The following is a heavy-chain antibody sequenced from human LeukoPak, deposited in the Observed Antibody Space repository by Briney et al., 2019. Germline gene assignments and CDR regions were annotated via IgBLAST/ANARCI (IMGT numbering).Heavy chain of an antibody. CDR1: GFTFSSYW. CDR2: IKQDGSEK. V-gene: IGHV3-7*01. CDR3: ARVWYYYDSSGYYPDY. J-gene: IGHJ4*02. D-gene: IGHD3-22*01. Sequence: GGSLRLSCAASGFTFSSYWMSWVRQAPGKGLEWVANIKQDGSEKYYVDSVKGRFTISRDNAKNSLYLQMNSLRAEDTAVYYCARVWYYYDSSGYYPDYWGRGTLVTVSS.